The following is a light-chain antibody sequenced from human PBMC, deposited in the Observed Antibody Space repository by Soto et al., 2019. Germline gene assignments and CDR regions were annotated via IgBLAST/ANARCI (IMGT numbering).Light chain of an antibody. CDR2: DAS. Sequence: DLQMTQSPSSLSASVGDRVTITCQASQDISNYLNWYQQKPGKAPKLLIYDASNLETGVPSMFSGSGSGTDFTFTISSLQPEDIATYYCQQYDNLPAFGGGTKVEIK. CDR3: QQYDNLPA. CDR1: QDISNY. V-gene: IGKV1-33*01. J-gene: IGKJ4*01.